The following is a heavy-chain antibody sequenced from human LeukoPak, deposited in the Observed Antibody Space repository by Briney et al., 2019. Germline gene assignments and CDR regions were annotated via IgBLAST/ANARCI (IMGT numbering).Heavy chain of an antibody. CDR3: AKEGGGGYYDSSGYDKGDY. D-gene: IGHD3-22*01. CDR2: ISGSGGST. V-gene: IGHV3-23*01. Sequence: GSLRLSCAASGFTFSSYAMSWVRQAPGKGLEWVSAISGSGGSTYYADSVKGRFTISRDNSKNTLYLQMNSLRAEDTAVYYCAKEGGGGYYDSSGYDKGDYWGQGTLVTVSS. J-gene: IGHJ4*02. CDR1: GFTFSSYA.